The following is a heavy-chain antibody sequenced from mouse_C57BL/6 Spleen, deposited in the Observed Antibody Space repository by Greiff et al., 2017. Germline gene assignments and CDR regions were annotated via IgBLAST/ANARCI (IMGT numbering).Heavy chain of an antibody. Sequence: EVKLMESGGGLVKPGGSLKLSCAASGFTFSDYGMHWVRQAPEKGLEWVAYISSGSSTIYYADTVKGRFTISRDNAKNPLFLQMTSLRYKDTAMDYCARPGDGYFAWFAYWGQGTLVTVSA. CDR1: GFTFSDYG. J-gene: IGHJ3*01. CDR3: ARPGDGYFAWFAY. CDR2: ISSGSSTI. V-gene: IGHV5-17*01. D-gene: IGHD2-3*01.